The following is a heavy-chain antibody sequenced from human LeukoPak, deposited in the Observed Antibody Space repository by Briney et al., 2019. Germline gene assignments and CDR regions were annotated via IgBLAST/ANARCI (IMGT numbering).Heavy chain of an antibody. CDR2: ISYEGSNK. Sequence: GGSLRLSCAASGFTFSSYAMHWVRQAPGKGLEWVAVISYEGSNKYYADSVKGRFTISRDNSKNTLYLQMNSLRAEDTAVYYCARAPRTAANFDYWGQGTLVTVSS. CDR1: GFTFSSYA. CDR3: ARAPRTAANFDY. V-gene: IGHV3-30-3*01. D-gene: IGHD6-13*01. J-gene: IGHJ4*02.